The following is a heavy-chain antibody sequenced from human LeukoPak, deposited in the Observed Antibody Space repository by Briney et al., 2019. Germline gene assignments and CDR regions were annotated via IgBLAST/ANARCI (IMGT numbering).Heavy chain of an antibody. CDR1: GYSFISYW. D-gene: IGHD3-10*01. Sequence: GESLKISCKGSGYSFISYWIGWVRQMPGKGLEWMGIIYPGDSDTRYSPSFQGQVTISADKSLSTAYLQWSSLKASDTAMYYCARLTMVRGRYGYGMDVWGQGTTVTVSS. J-gene: IGHJ6*02. V-gene: IGHV5-51*01. CDR2: IYPGDSDT. CDR3: ARLTMVRGRYGYGMDV.